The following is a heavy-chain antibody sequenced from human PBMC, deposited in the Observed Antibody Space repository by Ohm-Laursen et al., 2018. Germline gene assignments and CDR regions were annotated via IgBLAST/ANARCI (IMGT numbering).Heavy chain of an antibody. J-gene: IGHJ5*02. Sequence: SLRLSCAASGFTFSSYGMHWVRQAPGKGLEWVSYISSSGTTIYYADSMKGRFTISRDNAKNSLYLQMNSLRAEDTAVYYCTKGLSGGTGHGNWFDPWGQGTLVIVSS. CDR2: ISSSGTTI. CDR3: TKGLSGGTGHGNWFDP. D-gene: IGHD3-10*01. CDR1: GFTFSSYG. V-gene: IGHV3-48*04.